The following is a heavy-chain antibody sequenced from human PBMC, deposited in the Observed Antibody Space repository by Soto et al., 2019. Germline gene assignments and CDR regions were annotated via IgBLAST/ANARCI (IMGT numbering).Heavy chain of an antibody. CDR2: IVVGSGNT. D-gene: IGHD3-3*01. V-gene: IGHV1-58*01. CDR1: GFTFTSSA. J-gene: IGHJ5*02. Sequence: ASVKVSCKASGFTFTSSAVQWVRQARGQRLEWIGWIVVGSGNTNYAQKFQERVTITRDMSTSTAYMELSSLRSEDTAVYYCAAASSYYDFWSGLPQFDPWGQGTLVTVSS. CDR3: AAASSYYDFWSGLPQFDP.